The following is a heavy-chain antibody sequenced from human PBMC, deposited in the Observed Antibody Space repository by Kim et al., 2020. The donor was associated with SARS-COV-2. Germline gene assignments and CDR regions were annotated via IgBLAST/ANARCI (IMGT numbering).Heavy chain of an antibody. Sequence: GGSLRLSCAASGFTFDDYAMHWVRQAPGKGLEWVSGISWNSGSIGYADSVKGRFTISRDNAKNSLYLQMNSLRAEDTALYYCAKDREGDYYDSSGPFDPWGQGTLVTVSS. J-gene: IGHJ5*02. CDR1: GFTFDDYA. V-gene: IGHV3-9*01. CDR3: AKDREGDYYDSSGPFDP. D-gene: IGHD3-22*01. CDR2: ISWNSGSI.